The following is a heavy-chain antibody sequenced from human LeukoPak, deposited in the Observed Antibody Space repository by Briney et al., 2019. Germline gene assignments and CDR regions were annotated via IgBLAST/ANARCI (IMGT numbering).Heavy chain of an antibody. D-gene: IGHD1-26*01. V-gene: IGHV3-21*01. CDR2: ISSSSNYI. CDR1: GFTFSSYS. Sequence: GGSLRLSCAASGFTFSSYSMIWVRQAPGKGLEWVSSISSSSNYIYYADSVKGRFTISRDNAKNSLYLQMNSLRAEDTAVYYCARGMSGTYYNYFDYWGQGTLVTVSS. J-gene: IGHJ4*02. CDR3: ARGMSGTYYNYFDY.